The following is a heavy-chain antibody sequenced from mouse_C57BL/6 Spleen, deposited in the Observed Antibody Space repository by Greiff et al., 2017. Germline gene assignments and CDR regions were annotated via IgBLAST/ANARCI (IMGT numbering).Heavy chain of an antibody. D-gene: IGHD2-1*01. V-gene: IGHV1-39*01. J-gene: IGHJ1*03. Sequence: EVQLQQSGPELVKPGASVKISCKASGYSFTDYNMNWVKQSNGTSLEWIGVINPNYGTTSYNQKFKGQATLTVDQSSSTAYMQLNSLTSEDSAVYYGARFLYGNYWYFDVWGTGTTVTVSS. CDR1: GYSFTDYN. CDR2: INPNYGTT. CDR3: ARFLYGNYWYFDV.